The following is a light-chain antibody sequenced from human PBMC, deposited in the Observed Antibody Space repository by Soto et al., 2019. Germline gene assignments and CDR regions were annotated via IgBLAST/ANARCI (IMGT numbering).Light chain of an antibody. J-gene: IGKJ5*01. CDR2: AAS. V-gene: IGKV1D-12*01. CDR3: QRANSLPVT. Sequence: DHQISQYPCTVSASVGDRVTVTCRASQYISVWLAWYQQKPGKAPKLLIYAASNLQTGVPSRFSGSGSGTDFTLSIHSLQPEDFASYYWQRANSLPVTFGQGTQVEIK. CDR1: QYISVW.